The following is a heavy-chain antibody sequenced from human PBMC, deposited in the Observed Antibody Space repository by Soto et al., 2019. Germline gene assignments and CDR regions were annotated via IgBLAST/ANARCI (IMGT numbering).Heavy chain of an antibody. V-gene: IGHV1-3*01. CDR1: GDTFSSYT. CDR3: ARDSKGMDV. Sequence: ASVKVSCKASGDTFSSYTISWVRQAPGQRLEWMGWINAGNGNTKYSQKFQGRVTITRDTSASTAYMELSSLRSEDTAVYYCARDSKGMDVWGKGTTVTVSS. CDR2: INAGNGNT. J-gene: IGHJ6*03.